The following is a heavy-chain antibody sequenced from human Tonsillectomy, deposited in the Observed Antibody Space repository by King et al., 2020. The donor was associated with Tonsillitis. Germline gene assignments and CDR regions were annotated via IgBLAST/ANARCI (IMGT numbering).Heavy chain of an antibody. CDR2: IHPNGVIT. J-gene: IGHJ5*02. CDR1: GYTFISNY. Sequence: VQLVESGAQVKKPGASVKVSCKASGYTFISNYIHWVRQAPGQGLEWMGVIHPNGVITNYAQKFQDRLTMTTDTSTTTVYMELSSLKSEDTAVYYCGRDLSNNNRVWWLDPWGQGTLVTVSS. V-gene: IGHV1-46*01. CDR3: GRDLSNNNRVWWLDP. D-gene: IGHD2/OR15-2a*01.